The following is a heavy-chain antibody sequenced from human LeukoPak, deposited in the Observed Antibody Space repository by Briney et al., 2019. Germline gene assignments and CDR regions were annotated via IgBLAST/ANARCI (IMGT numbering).Heavy chain of an antibody. V-gene: IGHV3-33*01. CDR1: GFTFSSYG. CDR2: IWYDGSNK. D-gene: IGHD4-23*01. J-gene: IGHJ4*02. CDR3: ASESSTTVVTPRFDY. Sequence: GGSLRLSCAASGFTFSSYGMHWVRQAPGKGLEWVAVIWYDGSNKYYADSVKGRFTISRDNSKNTLYLQMTSLRAEDTAVYYCASESSTTVVTPRFDYWGQGTLVTVSS.